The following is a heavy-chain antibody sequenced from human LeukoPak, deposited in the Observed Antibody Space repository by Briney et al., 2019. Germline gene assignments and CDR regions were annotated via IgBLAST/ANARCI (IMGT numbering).Heavy chain of an antibody. CDR1: GGSISSGSYY. J-gene: IGHJ4*02. D-gene: IGHD2-15*01. CDR3: GGSKGYFDY. CDR2: IYTSGST. V-gene: IGHV4-61*02. Sequence: SQTLSLTCTVSGGSISSGSYYWSWIRQPAGKGLEWIGRIYTSGSTNYNSSLKSRVTISVDTSKNQFSLKLSSVTAADTAVYYCGGSKGYFDYWGQGTLVTVSS.